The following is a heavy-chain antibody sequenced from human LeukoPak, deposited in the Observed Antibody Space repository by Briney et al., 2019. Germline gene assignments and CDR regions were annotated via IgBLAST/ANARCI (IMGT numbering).Heavy chain of an antibody. CDR3: ARGGYEFDH. CDR2: ISTSSSTI. D-gene: IGHD5-12*01. V-gene: IGHV3-48*04. CDR1: GFTFSSYS. Sequence: GGTLRLSCADSGFTFSSYSMNWVRQAPGKGLEWVSYISTSSSTIYYADSVRGRFTISRDNAENSLYLQLNSLRAEDTAVYYCARGGYEFDHWGQGTLVTVSS. J-gene: IGHJ4*02.